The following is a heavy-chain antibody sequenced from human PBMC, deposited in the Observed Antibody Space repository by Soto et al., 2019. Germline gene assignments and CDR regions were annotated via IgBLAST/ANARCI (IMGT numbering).Heavy chain of an antibody. V-gene: IGHV3-30*18. CDR1: GFTFSSYG. J-gene: IGHJ6*02. D-gene: IGHD5-18*01. CDR3: AKSAPLWTYYYYGMDV. Sequence: VGSLRLSGAASGFTFSSYGMHWVRQAPGKGLEWVAVISYDGSNKYYADSVKGRFTISRDNSKNTLYLQMNSLRAEDTAVYYCAKSAPLWTYYYYGMDVWGQGTTVTV. CDR2: ISYDGSNK.